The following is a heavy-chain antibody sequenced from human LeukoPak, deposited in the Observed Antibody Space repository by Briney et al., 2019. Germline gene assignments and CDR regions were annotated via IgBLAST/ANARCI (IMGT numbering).Heavy chain of an antibody. CDR3: AKDQRGDILTGSPFDY. Sequence: GRSLTLSCAASGFTFSTYGMHWVRQAPGKGLEWVAVIWYDGTNEYYADSVKGRFTISRDTSKNTLYLQMNSLRAEDTAVYFCAKDQRGDILTGSPFDYWGQGTLVTVSS. CDR2: IWYDGTNE. D-gene: IGHD3-9*01. CDR1: GFTFSTYG. V-gene: IGHV3-33*06. J-gene: IGHJ4*02.